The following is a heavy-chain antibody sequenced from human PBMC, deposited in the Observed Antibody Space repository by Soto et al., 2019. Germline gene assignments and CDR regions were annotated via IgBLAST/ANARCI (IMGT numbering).Heavy chain of an antibody. CDR1: GGSISSYY. Sequence: SETLSLTCTVSGGSISSYYWSWIRQPPGKGLEWIGYIYYSGSTNYNPSLKSRVTISVDTSKNQFSLKLSSVTAADTAVYYCASFNLRGYCSSTSCYAGWFDPWGQGTLVTVSS. J-gene: IGHJ5*02. CDR2: IYYSGST. D-gene: IGHD2-2*01. CDR3: ASFNLRGYCSSTSCYAGWFDP. V-gene: IGHV4-59*01.